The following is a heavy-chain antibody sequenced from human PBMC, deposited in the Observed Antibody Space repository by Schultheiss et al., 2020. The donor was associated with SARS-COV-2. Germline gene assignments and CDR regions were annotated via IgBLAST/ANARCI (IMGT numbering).Heavy chain of an antibody. CDR2: ISPTSSPI. J-gene: IGHJ5*02. CDR1: GFTVSSNY. Sequence: GGSLRLSCAASGFTVSSNYMNWVRQAPGKGLEWLAYISPTSSPIVYADSVRGRFIISRDNAKNLLFLQMNSLTDEDTAVYYCASHIRSNWFDDWGQGTLVTVSS. V-gene: IGHV3-48*02. D-gene: IGHD3-3*02. CDR3: ASHIRSNWFDD.